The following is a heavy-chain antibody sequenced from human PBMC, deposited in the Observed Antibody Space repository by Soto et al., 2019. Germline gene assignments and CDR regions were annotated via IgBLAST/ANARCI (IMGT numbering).Heavy chain of an antibody. J-gene: IGHJ3*02. V-gene: IGHV4-4*02. CDR1: VDSISSGNW. Sequence: SETLSLTCAVSVDSISSGNWWIWVRQPPGKGLEWIGEFFHTGITNYNPSLKSRVTISFDKSKNQFSLRLSSVTAADTAVYYCARDSDNSNNGGFDIWGQGTMVTVSS. D-gene: IGHD4-4*01. CDR3: ARDSDNSNNGGFDI. CDR2: FFHTGIT.